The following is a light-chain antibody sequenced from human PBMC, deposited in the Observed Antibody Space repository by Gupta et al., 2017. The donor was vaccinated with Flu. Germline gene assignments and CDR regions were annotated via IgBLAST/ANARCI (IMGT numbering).Light chain of an antibody. CDR3: QQGYSNPPLT. CDR1: QSISSY. V-gene: IGKV1-39*01. J-gene: IGKJ5*01. Sequence: DIQMTQSPSSLSASVGDRVTITCRASQSISSYLNWYQQKPGKAPKLLIYATSSCQSGVPSRFSGSGSGKDLTLTISSRQPEDFAAYYCQQGYSNPPLTFGQGTQVEIK. CDR2: ATS.